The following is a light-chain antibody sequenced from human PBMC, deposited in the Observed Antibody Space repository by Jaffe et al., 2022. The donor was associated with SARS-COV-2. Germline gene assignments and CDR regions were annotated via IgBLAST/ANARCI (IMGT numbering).Light chain of an antibody. J-gene: IGLJ2*01. Sequence: QSALTQSASVSGSPGQSITISCTGTSSDIGGYNYVSWYQHHPGKAPKLIIYDVTNRPSGVSNRFSGSKSGNTASLTISGLQAEDEADYYCSSYTDISTLDLVFGGGTKLTVL. CDR3: SSYTDISTLDLV. CDR1: SSDIGGYNY. V-gene: IGLV2-14*03. CDR2: DVT.